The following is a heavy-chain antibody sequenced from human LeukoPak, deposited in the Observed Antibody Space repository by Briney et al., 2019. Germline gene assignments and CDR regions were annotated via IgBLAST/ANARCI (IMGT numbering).Heavy chain of an antibody. CDR1: GFTFSSYS. CDR3: ARDPGDPSSYYYYGMDV. Sequence: GGSLRLSCAASGFTFSSYSMNWVRQAPGKGLEWVSSISSSSSYIYYADSVKGRFTISRDNAKNSLYLQMNSLRAEDTAVYYCARDPGDPSSYYYYGMDVWGQGTTVTVSS. CDR2: ISSSSSYI. V-gene: IGHV3-21*01. J-gene: IGHJ6*02. D-gene: IGHD4-17*01.